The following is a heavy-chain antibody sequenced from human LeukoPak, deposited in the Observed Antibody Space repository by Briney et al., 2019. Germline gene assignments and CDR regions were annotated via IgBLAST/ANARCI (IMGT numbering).Heavy chain of an antibody. V-gene: IGHV1-2*04. J-gene: IGHJ5*02. CDR3: ARGFDRGYSRTPFDP. Sequence: ASVKVSCKASGYTFTGYYMHWVRQAPGQGLEWMGWINPNSGGTNYAQKFQGWVTMTRDTSISTAYMELSSLRSDDTAVYYCARGFDRGYSRTPFDPWGQGTLVTVSS. D-gene: IGHD5-18*01. CDR1: GYTFTGYY. CDR2: INPNSGGT.